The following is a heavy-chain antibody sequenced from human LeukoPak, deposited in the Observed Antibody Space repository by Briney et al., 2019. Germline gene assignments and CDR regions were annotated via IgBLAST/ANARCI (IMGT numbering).Heavy chain of an antibody. V-gene: IGHV3-23*01. Sequence: GGSLRLSCGASGFTFSNYGMSWVRQAPGKGLEWVSAIGGSGDSTNYADSVKGRFTISRDNSKNTLYLQMNSLRVEDTAVYYCARTWSFDYWGQGTLLTVSS. CDR3: ARTWSFDY. CDR2: IGGSGDST. CDR1: GFTFSNYG. D-gene: IGHD1-14*01. J-gene: IGHJ4*02.